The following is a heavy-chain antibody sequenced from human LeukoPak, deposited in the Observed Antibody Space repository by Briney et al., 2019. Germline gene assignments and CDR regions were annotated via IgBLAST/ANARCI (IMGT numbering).Heavy chain of an antibody. CDR3: ARAINILRGGMDV. D-gene: IGHD5-24*01. CDR2: ISSSSSYI. Sequence: GGSLRLSCAASGFTFSSYSMNWVRQAPGKGLEWVSSISSSSSYIYYADSVKGRFTISRDNAKNSPYLQMDSLRAEDTGVYYCARAINILRGGMDVWGQGTTVTVSS. J-gene: IGHJ6*02. CDR1: GFTFSSYS. V-gene: IGHV3-21*01.